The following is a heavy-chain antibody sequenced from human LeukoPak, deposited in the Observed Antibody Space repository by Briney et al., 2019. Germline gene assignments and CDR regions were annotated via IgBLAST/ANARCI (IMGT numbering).Heavy chain of an antibody. CDR2: IKQDGSEQ. CDR3: AREAKLMTTVYYFDY. CDR1: GFTFSRNW. Sequence: GGSLRLSCAASGFTFSRNWMSWVRQAPGKGLGWVANIKQDGSEQYYVDSVKGRFTISRDNAKNSLYLQMNSLRAEDTAVYYCAREAKLMTTVYYFDYWGQGTLVTVSS. J-gene: IGHJ4*02. V-gene: IGHV3-7*04. D-gene: IGHD4-11*01.